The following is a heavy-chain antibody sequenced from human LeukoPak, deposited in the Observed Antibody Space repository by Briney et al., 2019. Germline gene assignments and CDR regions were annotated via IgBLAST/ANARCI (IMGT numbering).Heavy chain of an antibody. V-gene: IGHV3-23*01. CDR1: GISFSTYV. J-gene: IGHJ6*02. CDR2: ISGSGGDP. CDR3: AKVSGRILIWPQPFGDGMDV. Sequence: QTGGSLRLSCAASGISFSTYVMAWVRQAPGKGLECVSAISGSGGDPYYAASVKGRFTISRDNSKNTLYLQMNSLRVEDTAVYYCAKVSGRILIWPQPFGDGMDVWGQGTTVTVSS. D-gene: IGHD3-10*01.